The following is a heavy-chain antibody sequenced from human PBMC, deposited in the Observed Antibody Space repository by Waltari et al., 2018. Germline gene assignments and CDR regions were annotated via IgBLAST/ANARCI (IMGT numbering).Heavy chain of an antibody. V-gene: IGHV3-30*03. Sequence: QVHLVESGGGVVQPGKSLTLSCAGSGFNFNDYGIHWVRQAPGKGLEWVAVISDDESNKVYGDSVRGRFTISRDKSNNRVDLQMNSLQIEDTAVYFCARDRHGLGLLDLQYWGRGTQVAVSA. CDR3: ARDRHGLGLLDLQY. J-gene: IGHJ4*02. CDR1: GFNFNDYG. CDR2: ISDDESNK. D-gene: IGHD1-1*01.